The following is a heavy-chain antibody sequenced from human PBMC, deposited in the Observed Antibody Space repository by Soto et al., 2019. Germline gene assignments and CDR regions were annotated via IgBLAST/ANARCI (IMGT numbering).Heavy chain of an antibody. Sequence: ASVKVSCKASGYTFTSYAMHWVRQAPGQRLEWMGIINPSGGSTSYAQKFQGRVTMTRDTSTSTVYMELSSLRSEDTAVYYCAKNRGSYYAVFDYGGQGTRVTVPS. D-gene: IGHD1-26*01. CDR1: GYTFTSYA. V-gene: IGHV1-46*01. CDR3: AKNRGSYYAVFDY. J-gene: IGHJ4*02. CDR2: INPSGGST.